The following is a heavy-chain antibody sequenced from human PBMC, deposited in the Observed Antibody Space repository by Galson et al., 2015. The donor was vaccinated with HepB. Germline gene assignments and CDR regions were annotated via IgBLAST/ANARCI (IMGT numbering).Heavy chain of an antibody. CDR3: ARHRYSTGYYSYHGLDV. J-gene: IGHJ6*02. V-gene: IGHV4-39*01. CDR2: IYHSGTT. Sequence: DTLSLTCTASGDSISSAIHYWGWIRQAPGEGLEWIGTIYHSGTTYCNPSLQSRVTISIDTSKNQFSLKLSSVTAADTAVYYCARHRYSTGYYSYHGLDVWGQGTTVTVSS. CDR1: GDSISSAIHY. D-gene: IGHD3-22*01.